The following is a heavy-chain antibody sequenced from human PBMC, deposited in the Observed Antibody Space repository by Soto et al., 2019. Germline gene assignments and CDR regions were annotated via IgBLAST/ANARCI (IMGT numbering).Heavy chain of an antibody. Sequence: ASVKVSCKASGYTFTSYGISWVRQAPGQGLEWMGWISAYNGNTNYAQKLQGRVTMTTDTSTSTAYMELRSLRSDDTAVYYCARDRYYDILTGYFFDDWAQRTLVTVSS. CDR3: ARDRYYDILTGYFFDD. J-gene: IGHJ4*02. V-gene: IGHV1-18*01. CDR2: ISAYNGNT. CDR1: GYTFTSYG. D-gene: IGHD3-9*01.